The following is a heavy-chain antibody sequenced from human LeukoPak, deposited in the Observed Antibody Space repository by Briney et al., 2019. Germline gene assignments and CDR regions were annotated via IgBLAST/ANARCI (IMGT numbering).Heavy chain of an antibody. V-gene: IGHV3-74*01. D-gene: IGHD2-21*02. CDR1: GFTFSSYW. Sequence: PGGSLRLSCAASGFTFSSYWMHWVRQAPGKGLVWVSRINSDGSSTSYADSVKGRFTISRDSAKNTLYLQMNSLSAEDTAVYYCARVNSHKGDCYPGWGQGTLVTVSS. CDR3: ARVNSHKGDCYPG. J-gene: IGHJ4*02. CDR2: INSDGSST.